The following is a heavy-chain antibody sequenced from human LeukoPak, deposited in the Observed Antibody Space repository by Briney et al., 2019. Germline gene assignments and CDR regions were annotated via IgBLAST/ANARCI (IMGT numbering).Heavy chain of an antibody. Sequence: GASVKVSCKASGYTFTRYAMNWVRQAPGQGLEWMGWINTNTGNPTYAQGFTGRFVLSLDTSVSTAYLQISSLKAEDTAVYYCGRGLAIGDSGGGLDYWGQGTLVTVSS. D-gene: IGHD3-10*01. CDR2: INTNTGNP. CDR1: GYTFTRYA. CDR3: GRGLAIGDSGGGLDY. J-gene: IGHJ4*02. V-gene: IGHV7-4-1*02.